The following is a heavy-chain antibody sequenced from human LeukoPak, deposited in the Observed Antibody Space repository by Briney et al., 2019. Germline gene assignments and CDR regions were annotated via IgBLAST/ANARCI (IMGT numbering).Heavy chain of an antibody. J-gene: IGHJ3*02. CDR3: ARDLQGHDAFDI. CDR2: ISAYNGNT. CDR1: GYTFTSYG. Sequence: ASVKVSCKASGYTFTSYGISWVRQSPGQGLEWMGWISAYNGNTNYAQKLQGRVTMTTDTSTSTAYMELRSLRSDDTAVYYCARDLQGHDAFDIWGQGTMVTVSS. V-gene: IGHV1-18*01.